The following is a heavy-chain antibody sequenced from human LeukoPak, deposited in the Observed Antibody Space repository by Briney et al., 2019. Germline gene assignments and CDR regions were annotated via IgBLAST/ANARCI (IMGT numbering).Heavy chain of an antibody. Sequence: PSETLSLTCTVSGGSISSSSHSWGWIRQPPGNGLEWTGSIYYTGTTYYNPSLKSRVTISVDTSKNQFSLKLSSVTAADTAVYYCAQSLGSSNWIGNWFDPWGQGTLVSVHS. D-gene: IGHD6-13*01. CDR1: GGSISSSSHS. J-gene: IGHJ5*02. CDR2: IYYTGTT. V-gene: IGHV4-39*01. CDR3: AQSLGSSNWIGNWFDP.